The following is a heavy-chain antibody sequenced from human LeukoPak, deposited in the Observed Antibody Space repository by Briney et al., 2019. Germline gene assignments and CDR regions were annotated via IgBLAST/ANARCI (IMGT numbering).Heavy chain of an antibody. CDR2: MDTSGST. V-gene: IGHV4-61*02. D-gene: IGHD6-19*01. CDR3: ERDSSGWYYFDY. J-gene: IGHJ4*02. Sequence: SQTLSLACTVYGGSISSGSDYSSWIRQPAGKGLEWIGRMDTSGSTNYKPSLKRRGTVSVDRTNKQFSLKLRSASAADNATDYCERDSSGWYYFDYWGQGTLVTVSS. CDR1: GGSISSGSDY.